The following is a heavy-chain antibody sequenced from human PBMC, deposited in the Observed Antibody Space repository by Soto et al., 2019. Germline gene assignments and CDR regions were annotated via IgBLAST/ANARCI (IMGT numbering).Heavy chain of an antibody. V-gene: IGHV4-59*01. CDR3: ARGRGYSGQRRGWFDP. D-gene: IGHD5-12*01. Sequence: PSETLSLTCAVSGGSISTYYWNCIRQPPWKGLEWIGDIYYIGRTNYNPSLKSRVAISVDMSKNQFSLNLSSVTPADTAVYYCARGRGYSGQRRGWFDPWGQGTLVTVSS. J-gene: IGHJ5*02. CDR1: GGSISTYY. CDR2: IYYIGRT.